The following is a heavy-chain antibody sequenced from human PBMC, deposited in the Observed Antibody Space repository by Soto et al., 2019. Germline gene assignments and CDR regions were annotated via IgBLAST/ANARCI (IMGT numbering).Heavy chain of an antibody. D-gene: IGHD3-9*01. CDR3: AGWGYTVYDILNYYMDV. V-gene: IGHV3-23*01. CDR2: ISGSGGST. Sequence: PGGSLRLSCAASGFTFSSYAMSWVRQAPGKGLEWVSAISGSGGSTYYADSVKGRFTISRDNSKNTLYLQMNSLRAEDTAVYYCAGWGYTVYDILNYYMDVWGKGTTVTVSS. CDR1: GFTFSSYA. J-gene: IGHJ6*03.